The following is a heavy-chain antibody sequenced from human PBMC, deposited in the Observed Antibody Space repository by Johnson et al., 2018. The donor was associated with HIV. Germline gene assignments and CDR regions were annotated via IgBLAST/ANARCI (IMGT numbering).Heavy chain of an antibody. CDR1: GFTFSDHW. CDR2: IYSDGSDT. J-gene: IGHJ3*01. CDR3: ARKQWLEIPSDALDV. Sequence: VQLVESGGGLVQPGGSLRLSCGASGFTFSDHWMHWVRQTPGKGLVWVERIYSDGSDTAYADSVKGRFPISRDNAKKTLYLQMNRLRAEDTAVYYCARKQWLEIPSDALDVWGQGTMVTVSS. D-gene: IGHD6-19*01. V-gene: IGHV3-74*03.